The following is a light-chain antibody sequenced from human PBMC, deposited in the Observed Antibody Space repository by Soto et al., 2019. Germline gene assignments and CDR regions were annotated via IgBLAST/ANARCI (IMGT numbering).Light chain of an antibody. CDR1: QSVSSY. J-gene: IGKJ5*01. CDR2: GAS. Sequence: PGERATLSCRASQSVSSYLAWYQQKPGQAPRLLIYGASTRATGIPARFSGSGSGTEFTLTISSLQSEDFAVYYCQQYNNWPPITFGQGTRLDIK. V-gene: IGKV3-15*01. CDR3: QQYNNWPPIT.